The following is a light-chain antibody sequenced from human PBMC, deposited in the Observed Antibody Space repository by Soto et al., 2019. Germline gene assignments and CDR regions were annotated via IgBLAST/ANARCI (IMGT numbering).Light chain of an antibody. Sequence: EIVLTQSRGTLSLSPGERATLSCRASQSVSSSYLAWYQQKPGQAPRLLIYDASNRATGIPARFSGSGSGTDFTLTISSLEPEDFAVYYCQQRSNWPPTFGGGTKVDIK. CDR2: DAS. J-gene: IGKJ4*01. V-gene: IGKV3-11*01. CDR1: QSVSSSY. CDR3: QQRSNWPPT.